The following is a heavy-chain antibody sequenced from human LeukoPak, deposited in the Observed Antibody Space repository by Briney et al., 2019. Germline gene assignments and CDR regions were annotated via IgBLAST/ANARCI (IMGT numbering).Heavy chain of an antibody. J-gene: IGHJ6*03. V-gene: IGHV1-2*02. CDR1: GYTFTGYY. Sequence: ASVKVSCKASGYTFTGYYMHWVRQAPRQGLEWMGWINPNSGGTNYAQKFQGRVTMTRDTSISTAYMELSSLRSEDTAVYYCVRGYSYLNYYYYMDVWGKGTTVTISS. CDR2: INPNSGGT. D-gene: IGHD5-18*01. CDR3: VRGYSYLNYYYYMDV.